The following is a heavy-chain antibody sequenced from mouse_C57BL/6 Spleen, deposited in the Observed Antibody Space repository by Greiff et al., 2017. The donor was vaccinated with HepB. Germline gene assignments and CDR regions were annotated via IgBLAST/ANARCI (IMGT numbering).Heavy chain of an antibody. V-gene: IGHV14-1*01. Sequence: EVKLVESGAELVRPGASVKLSCTASGFNIKDYYMHWVKQRPEQGLEWIGRIDPEDGDTEYAPKFQGKATMTADTSSNTAYLQLSSLTSEDTAVYYCANYGSSYWYFDVWGTGTTVTVSS. J-gene: IGHJ1*03. CDR3: ANYGSSYWYFDV. CDR2: IDPEDGDT. D-gene: IGHD1-1*01. CDR1: GFNIKDYY.